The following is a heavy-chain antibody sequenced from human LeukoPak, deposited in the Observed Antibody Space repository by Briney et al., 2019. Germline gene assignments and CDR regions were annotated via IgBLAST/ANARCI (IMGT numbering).Heavy chain of an antibody. CDR2: ISNYGGST. D-gene: IGHD1-26*01. CDR3: VKGVGAADTPHFQH. CDR1: GFTFSCCS. J-gene: IGHJ1*01. Sequence: GGSLRLSCSASGFTFSCCSMFWVRQAPGKGLESISVISNYGGSTSYADSVKGRFTISRDNSKNTLYLQMSSLRPEDTAVYYCVKGVGAADTPHFQHWGQGTLVTVSS. V-gene: IGHV3-64D*06.